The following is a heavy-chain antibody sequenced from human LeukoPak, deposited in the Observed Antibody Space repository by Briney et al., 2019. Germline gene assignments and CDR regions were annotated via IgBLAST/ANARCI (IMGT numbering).Heavy chain of an antibody. CDR2: INHSGST. Sequence: PSETLSLTCAVYGGSFSGYYWSWIRQPSGKGLEWIGEINHSGSTNYNPSLKSRVTISVDTSKNQFSLKLSSVTAADTAVYYCARVGGGGYPPDYWGQGTLVTVSS. CDR1: GGSFSGYY. D-gene: IGHD5-24*01. J-gene: IGHJ4*02. CDR3: ARVGGGGYPPDY. V-gene: IGHV4-34*01.